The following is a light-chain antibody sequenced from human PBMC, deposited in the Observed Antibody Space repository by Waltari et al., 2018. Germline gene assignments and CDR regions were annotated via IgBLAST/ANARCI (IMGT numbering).Light chain of an antibody. CDR1: QSIRSDY. V-gene: IGKV3-20*01. Sequence: EIVLTQSPGTLSLSPWQRATLSCRPSQSIRSDYFAWYHQRPGQSPRLLIYAASRRATGIPDRFSGSGSGTDFTLIITRVEPEDLGVYYCHQYAGTPLTFGGGTKVEIK. CDR3: HQYAGTPLT. J-gene: IGKJ4*01. CDR2: AAS.